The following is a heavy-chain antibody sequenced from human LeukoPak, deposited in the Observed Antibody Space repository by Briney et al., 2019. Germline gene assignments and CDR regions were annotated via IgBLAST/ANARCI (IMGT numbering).Heavy chain of an antibody. CDR3: ARGDFWSGDYTDAFDV. V-gene: IGHV3-7*04. CDR2: IKPDGSEK. Sequence: GSLRLSCAASRFTFSNYWMSWVRQAPGKGVEGVANIKPDGSEKYCVDSVKGRFSISRDNVRNTLYLQMNSLRVGDTALYYCARGDFWSGDYTDAFDVWGQGTMVTVSS. CDR1: RFTFSNYW. D-gene: IGHD3-3*01. J-gene: IGHJ3*01.